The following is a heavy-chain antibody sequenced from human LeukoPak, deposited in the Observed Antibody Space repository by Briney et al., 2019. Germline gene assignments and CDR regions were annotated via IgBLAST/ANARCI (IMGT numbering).Heavy chain of an antibody. J-gene: IGHJ6*04. V-gene: IGHV3-11*06. CDR1: GFTFSDYY. D-gene: IGHD6-13*01. CDR2: ISSSSSYT. CDR3: ARGSDSSSWYDRDYYYYYGMDV. Sequence: PGGSLRLYCAASGFTFSDYYMSWIRQAPGKGLEWVSYISSSSSYTNYADSVKGRFTISRDNAKNSLYLQMNSLRAEDTAVYYCARGSDSSSWYDRDYYYYYGMDVWGKGTTVTVSS.